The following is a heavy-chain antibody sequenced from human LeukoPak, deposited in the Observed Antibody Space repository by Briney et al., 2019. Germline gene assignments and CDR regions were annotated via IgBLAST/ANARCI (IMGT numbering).Heavy chain of an antibody. J-gene: IGHJ6*02. D-gene: IGHD3-22*01. Sequence: GGSLRLSCVVSGFTVNSNYMSWVRQAPGKGLEWVSVIYSGSSTYYADSVKGRFTISSDNSKNTLYLQMNSLRAEDTAVYYCATRYYYDSSGFRGGMDVWGQGTTVTVSS. CDR2: IYSGSST. V-gene: IGHV3-53*01. CDR1: GFTVNSNY. CDR3: ATRYYYDSSGFRGGMDV.